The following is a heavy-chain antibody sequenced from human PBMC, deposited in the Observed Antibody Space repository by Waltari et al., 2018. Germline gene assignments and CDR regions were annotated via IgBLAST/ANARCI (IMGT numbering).Heavy chain of an antibody. CDR2: IKQDGSEK. CDR3: ARDAGVGDY. J-gene: IGHJ4*02. CDR1: GFTCSGYW. D-gene: IGHD1-26*01. Sequence: EVQLGESGGGLVQPGGSLRLSCAASGFTCSGYWMSWVRQAPGKVLEWVANIKQDGSEKYYVDSVKGRFTISRDNAKNALYLQRNSLRAEDTAVYYYARDAGVGDYWGQGTLVTVSS. V-gene: IGHV3-7*01.